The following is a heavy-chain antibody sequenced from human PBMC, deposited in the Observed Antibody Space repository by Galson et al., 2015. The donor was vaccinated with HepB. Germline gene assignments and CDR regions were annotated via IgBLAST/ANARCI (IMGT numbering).Heavy chain of an antibody. CDR3: ARDRSSVAGSLDY. V-gene: IGHV3-48*02. CDR1: GFTFSSYS. CDR2: ISSSSSTI. Sequence: TLRLSCAASGFTFSSYSMNWVRQAPGKGLEWVSYISSSSSTIYYADSVKGRFTISRDNAKNSLYLQMNSLRDEDTAVYYCARDRSSVAGSLDYWGQGTLVTVSS. D-gene: IGHD6-19*01. J-gene: IGHJ4*02.